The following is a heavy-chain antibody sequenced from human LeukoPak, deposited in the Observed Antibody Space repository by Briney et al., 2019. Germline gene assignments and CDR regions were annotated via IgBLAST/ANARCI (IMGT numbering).Heavy chain of an antibody. D-gene: IGHD3-10*01. CDR1: GYTFTSYG. Sequence: ASVKVSCKASGYTFTSYGISWVRQAPRQGLEWMGWISAYNGNKNYAQKLQVRGTMSTDTSTSTAYMELRSLRSDDTAVDYCARDTAYYGSGSYYGPDDYYYGMDVWGQGTMVTVSS. CDR3: ARDTAYYGSGSYYGPDDYYYGMDV. CDR2: ISAYNGNK. J-gene: IGHJ6*02. V-gene: IGHV1-18*01.